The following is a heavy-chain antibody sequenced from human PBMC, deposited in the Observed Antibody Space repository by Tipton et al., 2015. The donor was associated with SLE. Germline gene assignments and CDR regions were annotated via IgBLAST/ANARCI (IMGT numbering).Heavy chain of an antibody. CDR3: ARECIAAAGRDYYYYCRDD. J-gene: IGHJ6*03. Sequence: TLSLTCTVSGGSISSGGYYWSWIRQHPGKGLEWIGYIYYSGSTYYNPSLKSRVTISVDTSKNQFSLELSSVTAADTAVYYCARECIAAAGRDYYYYCRDDRGKGATVTGSS. V-gene: IGHV4-31*03. CDR1: GGSISSGGYY. D-gene: IGHD6-13*01. CDR2: IYYSGST.